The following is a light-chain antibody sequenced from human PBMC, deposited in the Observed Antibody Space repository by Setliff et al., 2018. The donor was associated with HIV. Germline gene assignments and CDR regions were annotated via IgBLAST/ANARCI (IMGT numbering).Light chain of an antibody. Sequence: QSALTQPASVSGSPGQSITISCTGTSSDIGSHDYVSWYQQHPGKAPKLIIYDVSNRPSGVSDRLSGSKSANTASLTISGLRAEDEADYYCSSFTTSSTPVFGTGTKVTVL. CDR3: SSFTTSSTPV. J-gene: IGLJ1*01. CDR1: SSDIGSHDY. V-gene: IGLV2-14*03. CDR2: DVS.